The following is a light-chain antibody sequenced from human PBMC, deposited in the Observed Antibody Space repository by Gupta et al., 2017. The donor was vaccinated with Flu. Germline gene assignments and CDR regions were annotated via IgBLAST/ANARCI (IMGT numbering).Light chain of an antibody. J-gene: IGLJ1*01. CDR3: SSDTSSSTYV. Sequence: SELTQSPSVSVSPGQSVTISCTGTSSDVSSYNRVSWYQQPPGTAPKLMIYEVSNRPSGVPDRFSGSKSGNTASLTISGLHAEDEADYYCSSDTSSSTYVFGTGTKVTVL. CDR1: SSDVSSYNR. V-gene: IGLV2-18*02. CDR2: EVS.